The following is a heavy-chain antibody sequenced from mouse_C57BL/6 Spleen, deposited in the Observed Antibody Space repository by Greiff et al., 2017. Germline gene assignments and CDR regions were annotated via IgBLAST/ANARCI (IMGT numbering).Heavy chain of an antibody. CDR2: INPYNGGT. CDR3: ARASYDGSSLYAMDY. CDR1: GYAFTNYL. V-gene: IGHV1-54*01. J-gene: IGHJ4*01. Sequence: VKLMESGAELVRPGTSVKVSCKASGYAFTNYLIEWVKQRPGQGLEWIGVINPYNGGTSYNQKFKGKATLTVDKSSSTAYMELNSLTSEDSAVYYCARASYDGSSLYAMDYWGQGTSVTVSS. D-gene: IGHD1-1*01.